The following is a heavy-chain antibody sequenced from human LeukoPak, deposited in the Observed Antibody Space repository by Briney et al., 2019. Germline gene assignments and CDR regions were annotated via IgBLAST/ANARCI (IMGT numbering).Heavy chain of an antibody. Sequence: GESLKISCKGSGYSFATYWIAWVRQMPGEGLEWMGIIYPGDSDSRYSPSFQGQVTISADKSISTAYLQWSSLRASDTAMYYCARQAAGIVWRTFFDYWGQGTLVTVSS. D-gene: IGHD6-13*01. V-gene: IGHV5-51*01. J-gene: IGHJ4*02. CDR1: GYSFATYW. CDR3: ARQAAGIVWRTFFDY. CDR2: IYPGDSDS.